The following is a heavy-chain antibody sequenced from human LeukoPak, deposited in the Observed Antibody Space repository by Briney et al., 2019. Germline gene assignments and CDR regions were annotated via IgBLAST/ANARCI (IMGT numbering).Heavy chain of an antibody. CDR2: ISYDGSNK. CDR1: GFTFSSYG. J-gene: IGHJ4*02. V-gene: IGHV3-30*19. D-gene: IGHD6-6*01. Sequence: PGGSLRLSCAASGFTFSSYGMHWVRQAPGKGLEWVAVISYDGSNKYYADSVKGRFTISRDNSKNTLYLQMNSLRAEDTAVYYCARDVPFGYWGQGTLVTVSS. CDR3: ARDVPFGY.